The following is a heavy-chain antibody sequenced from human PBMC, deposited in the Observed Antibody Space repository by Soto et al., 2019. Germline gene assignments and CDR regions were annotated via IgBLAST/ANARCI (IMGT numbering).Heavy chain of an antibody. D-gene: IGHD3-10*01. V-gene: IGHV4-31*03. J-gene: IGHJ6*02. CDR1: GGSISSGGYY. CDR3: ARELVGSGSYSPYCYYYYGMDV. Sequence: SETLSLTCTVSGGSISSGGYYWSWIRQHPGKGLEWIGYIYYSGSTYYNPSLKSRVTISVDTSKNQFSLKLSSVTAADTAVYYCARELVGSGSYSPYCYYYYGMDVWGQGTTVTVSS. CDR2: IYYSGST.